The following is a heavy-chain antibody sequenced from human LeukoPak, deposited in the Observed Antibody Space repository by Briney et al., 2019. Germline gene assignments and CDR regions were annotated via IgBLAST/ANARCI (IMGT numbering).Heavy chain of an antibody. J-gene: IGHJ4*02. CDR1: GFIVSGDY. D-gene: IGHD3-22*01. CDR2: MYSGGAT. Sequence: GSLRLSCVVSGFIVSGDYMSWVRQAPGKGPEWVSVMYSGGATYYADSVKGRFTISRDNSKNTLYLQMNSLRVEDTAVYYCARDSDDSSGYYPSQAFDYWGQGTLVTVSS. V-gene: IGHV3-53*01. CDR3: ARDSDDSSGYYPSQAFDY.